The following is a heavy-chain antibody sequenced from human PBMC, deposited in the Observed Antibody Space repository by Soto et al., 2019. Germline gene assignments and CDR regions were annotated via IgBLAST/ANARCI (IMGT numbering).Heavy chain of an antibody. D-gene: IGHD2-15*01. CDR3: ARYRHCSGDSCNYYYIMDL. V-gene: IGHV1-46*01. CDR2: INPSGGST. J-gene: IGHJ6*02. CDR1: GYTFTSHY. Sequence: ASVKVSCKASGYTFTSHYMHWVRQAPGQGLEWMGIINPSGGSTSYAQKFQGRVTMTRDASTGTVYMELSSLRSDDTATYFCARYRHCSGDSCNYYYIMDLWGQGTTVTVSS.